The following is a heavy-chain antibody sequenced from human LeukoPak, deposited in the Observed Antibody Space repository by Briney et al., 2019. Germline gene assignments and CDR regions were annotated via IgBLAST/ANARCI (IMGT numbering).Heavy chain of an antibody. CDR1: GFTFSSYA. D-gene: IGHD1-26*01. CDR2: ISGSGGST. V-gene: IGHV3-23*01. J-gene: IGHJ4*02. Sequence: GGSLRLSCAASGFTFSSYAMNWVRQAPGKGLEWVSAISGSGGSTFYADSVKGRFTISRDNSKNTLYLQMNSLRAEDTAVYYCAKSRSGSYYGADSWGQGTLVTVSS. CDR3: AKSRSGSYYGADS.